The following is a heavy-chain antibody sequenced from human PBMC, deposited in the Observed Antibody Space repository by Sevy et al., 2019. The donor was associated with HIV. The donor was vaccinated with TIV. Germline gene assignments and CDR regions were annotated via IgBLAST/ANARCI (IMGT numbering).Heavy chain of an antibody. V-gene: IGHV3-21*01. J-gene: IGHJ3*02. CDR3: ARDPGDAFDI. CDR1: GSTFSSYS. CDR2: ISSSSSYI. Sequence: GGSLRLSCAASGSTFSSYSMNWVRQAPGKGLEWVSSISSSSSYIYYADSVKGRFTISRDNAKNSLYLQMNSLRAEDTAVYYCARDPGDAFDIWGQGTMVTVSS.